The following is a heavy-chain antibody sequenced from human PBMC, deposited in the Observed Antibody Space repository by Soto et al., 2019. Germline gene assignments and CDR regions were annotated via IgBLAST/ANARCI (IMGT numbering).Heavy chain of an antibody. CDR2: IYYSGST. V-gene: IGHV4-39*01. D-gene: IGHD6-6*01. CDR3: ARHRARNWFDP. Sequence: PSETLSLACIVSGGSISSSSYYWGWIRQPPGKVLEWIGSIYYSGSTYYNPSRKSRVTISVDTSKNQFSLKLSSVTAADTAVFYCARHRARNWFDPWGQGTLVTVSS. J-gene: IGHJ5*02. CDR1: GGSISSSSYY.